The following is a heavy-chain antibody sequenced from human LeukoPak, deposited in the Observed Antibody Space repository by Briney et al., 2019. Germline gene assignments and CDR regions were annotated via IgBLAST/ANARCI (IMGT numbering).Heavy chain of an antibody. Sequence: SETLSLTCAVYGGSFSGYYWSWIRQPPGKGLEWIGEINHSGSTNYNPSLKSRVTISVDTSKNQFSLKLSSVTAADTAVYYCARRLLLWFGELSPPDYWGQGTLVTVSS. V-gene: IGHV4-34*01. CDR1: GGSFSGYY. CDR3: ARRLLLWFGELSPPDY. CDR2: INHSGST. D-gene: IGHD3-10*01. J-gene: IGHJ4*02.